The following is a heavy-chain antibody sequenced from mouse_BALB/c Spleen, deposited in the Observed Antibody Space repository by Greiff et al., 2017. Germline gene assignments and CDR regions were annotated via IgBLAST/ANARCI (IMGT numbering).Heavy chain of an antibody. Sequence: EVKLVESGGGLVKPGGSLKLSCAASGFTFSSYTMSWVRQTPEKRLEWVATISSGGSYTYYPDSVKGRFTISRDNAKNTLYLQMSSLKSEDTAMYYCTREMGGNHMFAYWGQGTLVTVSA. CDR3: TREMGGNHMFAY. J-gene: IGHJ3*01. V-gene: IGHV5-6-4*01. CDR2: ISSGGSYT. CDR1: GFTFSSYT. D-gene: IGHD2-1*01.